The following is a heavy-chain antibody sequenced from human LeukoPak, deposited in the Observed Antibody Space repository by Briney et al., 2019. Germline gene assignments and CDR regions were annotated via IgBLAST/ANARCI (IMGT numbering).Heavy chain of an antibody. Sequence: GESLKISCKASGYSFTSYWIGWVRQMPGKGLEWMGIIDPSDSEARYTPSFQGQVTISVDKSLTTAYLQWNSLKASDTAMYYCARQTAMGRSGDYWGQGTLVTVFS. V-gene: IGHV5-51*01. CDR2: IDPSDSEA. CDR1: GYSFTSYW. D-gene: IGHD5-18*01. J-gene: IGHJ4*02. CDR3: ARQTAMGRSGDY.